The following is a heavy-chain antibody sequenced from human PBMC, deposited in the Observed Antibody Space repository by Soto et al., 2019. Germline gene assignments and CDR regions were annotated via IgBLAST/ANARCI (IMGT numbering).Heavy chain of an antibody. CDR1: GDSVSSNSAG. J-gene: IGHJ6*03. CDR3: ARGSWDDVSGHYYMDV. D-gene: IGHD1-1*01. Sequence: QVQLQQSSPGLVKPSQALSLTCDISGDSVSSNSAGWNWIRQTPSRGLEWLGRTYYKSKWYYTYAASVKSRLTVSPDTSKNQFSLQLTSVTPEATAVYYCARGSWDDVSGHYYMDVWDKGTTVTVSS. CDR2: TYYKSKWYY. V-gene: IGHV6-1*01.